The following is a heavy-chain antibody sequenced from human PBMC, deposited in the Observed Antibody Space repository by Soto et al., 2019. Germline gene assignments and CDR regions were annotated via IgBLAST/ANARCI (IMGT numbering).Heavy chain of an antibody. CDR2: MNPNSGNT. D-gene: IGHD2-15*01. V-gene: IGHV1-8*01. CDR1: GYTFTSYD. Sequence: ASVKVSCKASGYTFTSYDINWVRQATGQGLEWMGWMNPNSGNTGYAQKFQGRVTMTRNTSISTAYMELSSLRSEDTAVYYCARGDCSGGSCIYCYGMDVWGQGTTVTVSS. CDR3: ARGDCSGGSCIYCYGMDV. J-gene: IGHJ6*02.